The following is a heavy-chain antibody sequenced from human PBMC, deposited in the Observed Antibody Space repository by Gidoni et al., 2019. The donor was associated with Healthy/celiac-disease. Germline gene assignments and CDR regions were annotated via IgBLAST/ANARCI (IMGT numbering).Heavy chain of an antibody. Sequence: QVQLVESGGGVVQPGRSLRLSCAASGFTFSRWGMHWVRQAPGKGLEWVAVISYDGSNKYYADSVKGRFTISRDNSKNTLYLQMNSLRAEDTAVYYCAKTDDPWGQGTLVTVSS. V-gene: IGHV3-30*18. CDR3: AKTDDP. CDR1: GFTFSRWG. J-gene: IGHJ5*02. CDR2: ISYDGSNK.